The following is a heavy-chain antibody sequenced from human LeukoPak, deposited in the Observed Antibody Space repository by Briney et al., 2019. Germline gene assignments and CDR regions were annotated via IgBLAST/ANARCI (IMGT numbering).Heavy chain of an antibody. D-gene: IGHD6-19*01. V-gene: IGHV4-39*07. Sequence: SETLSLTCSVSGASIRSSTHYWGWIRQPPGKGLEWMGNIYYSGTTYYNPSLKSRATISVDTSKNQFSLKLSSVTAADTAVYYCVRGRYSSGWYKDKNWFDPWGQGTPVTVSS. CDR3: VRGRYSSGWYKDKNWFDP. J-gene: IGHJ5*02. CDR2: IYYSGTT. CDR1: GASIRSSTHY.